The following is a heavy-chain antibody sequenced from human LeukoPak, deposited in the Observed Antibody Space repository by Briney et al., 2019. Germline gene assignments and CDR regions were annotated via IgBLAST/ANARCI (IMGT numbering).Heavy chain of an antibody. Sequence: SQTLSLTCAISGDSVSSNSATWSWIRQSPSRGLEWLGRTYYRSKWYDDYAVSVKSRITINPDTSKNQFSLHLNSVTPEDTAVYYCARASAQQQLDYWGQGTLVTVSS. CDR1: GDSVSSNSAT. V-gene: IGHV6-1*01. D-gene: IGHD6-13*01. J-gene: IGHJ4*02. CDR3: ARASAQQQLDY. CDR2: TYYRSKWYD.